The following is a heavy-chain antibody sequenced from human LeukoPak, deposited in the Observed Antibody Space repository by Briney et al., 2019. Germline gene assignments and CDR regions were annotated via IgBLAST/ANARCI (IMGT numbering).Heavy chain of an antibody. CDR1: GFTFSTYG. D-gene: IGHD3-9*01. CDR3: AKGYDTRH. CDR2: IRLDGVTT. Sequence: GGSQRLSCAASGFTFSTYGMHWVRQAPGKGLEWVAFIRLDGVTTYHADSVKGRFTISRDNSKNTLYLQMNSLRTEDTAMYYCAKGYDTRHWGQGTLVIVSS. J-gene: IGHJ1*01. V-gene: IGHV3-30*02.